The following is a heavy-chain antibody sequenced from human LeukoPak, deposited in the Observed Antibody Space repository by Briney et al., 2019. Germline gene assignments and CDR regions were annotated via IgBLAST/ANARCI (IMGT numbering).Heavy chain of an antibody. CDR1: GFTFSSYG. CDR3: AKGTGITIFGVAKEYFDY. J-gene: IGHJ4*02. D-gene: IGHD3-3*01. Sequence: GGSLRLSCAASGFTFSSYGMHWVRQAQGQVLELLAVISYDGSNKYYADSVKGRFTISRDNSKNTLYLQMNSLRAEDTAVYYCAKGTGITIFGVAKEYFDYWGQGTLVTVSS. CDR2: ISYDGSNK. V-gene: IGHV3-30*18.